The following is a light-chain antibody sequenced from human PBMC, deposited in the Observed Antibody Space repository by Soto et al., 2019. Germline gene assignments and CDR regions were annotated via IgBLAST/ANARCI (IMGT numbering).Light chain of an antibody. CDR3: QQRSNS. J-gene: IGKJ4*01. V-gene: IGKV3-11*01. Sequence: EIVMTQSPATLSVSPWEGATLSCRASQSIKNLLAWYQQRPGQSPRLPLYYASTRATGVPPRFSGSGSGTDFTLTISSLEPEDFAVYYCQQRSNSFGGGTKVDIK. CDR2: YAS. CDR1: QSIKNL.